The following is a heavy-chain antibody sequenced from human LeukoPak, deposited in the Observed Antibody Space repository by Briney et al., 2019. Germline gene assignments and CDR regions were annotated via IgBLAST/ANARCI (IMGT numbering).Heavy chain of an antibody. CDR1: GYTFTSYG. Sequence: ASVKVSCKASGYTFTSYGISWVRQAPGQGLEWMGWISAYNGNTNYAQKLQGRVTMTTGTSTSTAYMELRSLRSDDTAVYYCARDGYYDSSGYYQLSDAFDIWGQGTMVTVSS. J-gene: IGHJ3*02. CDR3: ARDGYYDSSGYYQLSDAFDI. V-gene: IGHV1-18*01. D-gene: IGHD3-22*01. CDR2: ISAYNGNT.